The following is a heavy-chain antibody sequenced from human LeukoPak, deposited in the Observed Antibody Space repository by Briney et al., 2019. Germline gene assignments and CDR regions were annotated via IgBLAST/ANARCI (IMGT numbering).Heavy chain of an antibody. CDR3: ARDRGSTGYDLYDC. CDR2: IKHDASEK. CDR1: GFTFHNYW. Sequence: PGGSLRLSCAASGFTFHNYWMAWVRQTPGKGLEWVANIKHDASEKYYVDSVKGRFTISRDNAQNSFFLQMNSLRAEDTAVYFCARDRGSTGYDLYDCWGQGTLVTVPS. D-gene: IGHD5-12*01. V-gene: IGHV3-7*01. J-gene: IGHJ4*02.